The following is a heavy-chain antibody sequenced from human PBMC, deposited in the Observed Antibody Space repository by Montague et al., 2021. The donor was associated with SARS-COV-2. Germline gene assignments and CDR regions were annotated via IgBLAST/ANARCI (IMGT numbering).Heavy chain of an antibody. J-gene: IGHJ5*02. D-gene: IGHD1-14*01. CDR3: ARLSSVSPTGSSWFDP. CDR2: TYPGDSDT. V-gene: IGHV5-51*01. CDR1: GYIFSNYW. Sequence: QSGAEVKKPGDSLKMSCKASGYIFSNYWIGWVRQMPGKGLEWMGRTYPGDSDTRYSPSFQGQVTISADKSISTAYLQWSSLKASDTAMYYCARLSSVSPTGSSWFDPWGQGTLVTVAS.